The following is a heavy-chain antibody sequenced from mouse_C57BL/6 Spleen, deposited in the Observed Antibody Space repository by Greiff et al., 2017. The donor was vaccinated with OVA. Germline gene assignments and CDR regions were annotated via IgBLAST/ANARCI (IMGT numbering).Heavy chain of an antibody. J-gene: IGHJ1*03. CDR1: GYTFTSYW. CDR2: IDPSDSYT. V-gene: IGHV1-69*01. CDR3: ARVGDGLRRSPYWYFDV. D-gene: IGHD2-2*01. Sequence: QVQLQQPGAELVMPGASVKLSCKASGYTFTSYWMHWVKQRPGQGLEWIGEIDPSDSYTNYHQQFKGKSTLTVDKSSSTAYMQLSSLTSEDSAVDYSARVGDGLRRSPYWYFDVWGTGTTVTVSS.